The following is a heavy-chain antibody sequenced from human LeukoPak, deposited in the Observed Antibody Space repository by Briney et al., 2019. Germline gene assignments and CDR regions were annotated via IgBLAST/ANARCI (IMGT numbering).Heavy chain of an antibody. CDR2: ISAYNGNT. CDR3: ARGQSYYDSSGYYSSWFDP. CDR1: GYTFTSYG. Sequence: PGASVKVSCKASGYTFTSYGISWVRQAPGQGLEWMGWISAYNGNTNYAQKLQGRVTMTTDTSTSTAYMELRSLRSDDTAVYYCARGQSYYDSSGYYSSWFDPWGQGTLVTVSS. D-gene: IGHD3-22*01. V-gene: IGHV1-18*01. J-gene: IGHJ5*02.